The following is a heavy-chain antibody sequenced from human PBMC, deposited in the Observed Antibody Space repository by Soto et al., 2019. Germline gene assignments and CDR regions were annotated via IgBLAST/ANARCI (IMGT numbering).Heavy chain of an antibody. CDR3: ARPMACLRYCDGSDY. V-gene: IGHV3-21*01. CDR1: GFTFSSYS. Sequence: GGSLRLSCAATGFTFSSYSMNWVRQAPGKGLEWVSSISSSSSYIYYADSVKGRFTISRDNAKNSLYLQMNSLRAEDTAVYYCARPMACLRYCDGSDYWGQGT. J-gene: IGHJ4*02. CDR2: ISSSSSYI. D-gene: IGHD5-12*01.